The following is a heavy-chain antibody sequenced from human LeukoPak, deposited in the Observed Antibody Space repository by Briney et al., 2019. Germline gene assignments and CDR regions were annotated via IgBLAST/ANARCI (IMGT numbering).Heavy chain of an antibody. V-gene: IGHV3-53*01. CDR2: IYSGGST. J-gene: IGHJ4*02. D-gene: IGHD3-22*01. CDR1: GFTVSSNY. CDR3: ARWGYYDSSSYYQYYFDY. Sequence: PGGSLRLSCAASGFTVSSNYMSWVRQAPGKGLEWVSVIYSGGSTYYADSVKGRFTISRDNSKNTLYLQMNSLRAEDTAVYYCARWGYYDSSSYYQYYFDYWGQGTLATVSS.